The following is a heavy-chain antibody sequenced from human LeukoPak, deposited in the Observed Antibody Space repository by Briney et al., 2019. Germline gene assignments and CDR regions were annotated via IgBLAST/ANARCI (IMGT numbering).Heavy chain of an antibody. D-gene: IGHD4-23*01. V-gene: IGHV3-66*01. J-gene: IGHJ4*02. CDR3: IGYGGYSV. CDR2: IYNDGNT. CDR1: GFTVNNNH. Sequence: PGGSLRLSCVASGFTVNNNHESSVRQAPGKGLGWVSIIYNDGNTYYADSVKGRFTISRDNSMNTLHLQMNSLRAEDTAVYYCIGYGGYSVWGQGTLVTVSS.